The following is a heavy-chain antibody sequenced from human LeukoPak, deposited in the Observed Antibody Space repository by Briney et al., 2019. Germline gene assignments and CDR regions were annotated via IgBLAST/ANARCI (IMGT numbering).Heavy chain of an antibody. D-gene: IGHD5-12*01. J-gene: IGHJ4*02. CDR3: ARGPLGSGSGDY. V-gene: IGHV3-53*04. Sequence: GGSLRLSCAASGFTVSSNYMSWVRQAPGKGVEWGSVIYSGGSTYYADSVKGRFTISRHNSKTRLYLQMNRLRAEDTAVYYCARGPLGSGSGDYWGQGTLVTVSS. CDR2: IYSGGST. CDR1: GFTVSSNY.